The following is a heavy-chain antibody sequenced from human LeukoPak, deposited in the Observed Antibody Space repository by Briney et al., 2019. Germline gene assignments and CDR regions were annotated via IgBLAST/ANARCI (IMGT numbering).Heavy chain of an antibody. V-gene: IGHV1-18*01. Sequence: GASVKVSCKASGYSFTTYGITWVRQAPGQGLEWMGWISGFNGKTNYAQKVQGRVTMTTDTSTSTAYMELRSLRSDDTAVYYCARDLAEGQPGYYYMDVWGKGTTVTISS. D-gene: IGHD6-13*01. CDR2: ISGFNGKT. CDR1: GYSFTTYG. CDR3: ARDLAEGQPGYYYMDV. J-gene: IGHJ6*03.